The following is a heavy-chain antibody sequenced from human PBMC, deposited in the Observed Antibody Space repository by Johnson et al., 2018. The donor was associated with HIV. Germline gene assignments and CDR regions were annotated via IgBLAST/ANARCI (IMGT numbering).Heavy chain of an antibody. V-gene: IGHV3-30*14. CDR1: GFTFSSYA. D-gene: IGHD3-22*01. Sequence: QVLLVESGGGLIQPGRSLRLSCAASGFTFSSYAMHWVRQAPGKGLEWVAVISYDGSNKYYADSVKGRFTISRDNSKNTLYLQMKSLRTEDTAVYYCARGSLYYYDSSNYYSTYAFDIWGQGTMVTVSS. CDR3: ARGSLYYYDSSNYYSTYAFDI. J-gene: IGHJ3*02. CDR2: ISYDGSNK.